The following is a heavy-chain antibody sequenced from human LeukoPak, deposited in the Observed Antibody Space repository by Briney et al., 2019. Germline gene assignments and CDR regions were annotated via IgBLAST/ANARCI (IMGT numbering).Heavy chain of an antibody. CDR2: INSDGSTI. J-gene: IGHJ4*02. CDR1: GFTFSSYW. D-gene: IGHD1-26*01. CDR3: ARAAYYRFDY. V-gene: IGHV3-74*01. Sequence: GGSLRLSCAASGFTFSSYWMSWVRQAPGKGLEWVARINSDGSTINHADSVRGRFTISRDNAENTLYLQMNSLRAEDTAIYFCARAAYYRFDYWGQGTLVTVSS.